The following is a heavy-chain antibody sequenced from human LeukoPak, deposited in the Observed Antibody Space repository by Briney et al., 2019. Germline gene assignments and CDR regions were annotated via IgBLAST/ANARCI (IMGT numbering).Heavy chain of an antibody. CDR2: ISRNSGNI. D-gene: IGHD4-11*01. Sequence: GRSLRLSCAASGFTFDDYAMHWVRQTPGKGLEWVSYISRNSGNIGYADSVKGRFTISRDNSKNTLYLQMNSLRADDTAVYYCAKGGSSYSEMDYWGQGTLVTVSS. V-gene: IGHV3-9*01. J-gene: IGHJ4*02. CDR1: GFTFDDYA. CDR3: AKGGSSYSEMDY.